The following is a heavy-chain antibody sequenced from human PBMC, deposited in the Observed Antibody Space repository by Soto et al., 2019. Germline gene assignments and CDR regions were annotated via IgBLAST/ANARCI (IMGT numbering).Heavy chain of an antibody. CDR3: ARYSGLYWHYLDS. J-gene: IGHJ3*01. V-gene: IGHV5-51*01. Sequence: PGESLKISCKGSGYSFASHWVAWVRQMPEKGLEWIGTIYPGDSDTKYSSAFRGHVTISADTSVSTAYLQWRSLEATDSAIYYCARYSGLYWHYLDSWGQGTMVTVSS. CDR2: IYPGDSDT. D-gene: IGHD1-26*01. CDR1: GYSFASHW.